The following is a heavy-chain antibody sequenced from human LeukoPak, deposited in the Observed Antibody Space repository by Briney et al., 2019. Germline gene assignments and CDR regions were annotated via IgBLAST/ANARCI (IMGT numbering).Heavy chain of an antibody. CDR2: IWYDGSNK. J-gene: IGHJ4*02. Sequence: GGSLRLSCAASGFTFSSYGMHWVRQAPGKGLEWVAVIWYDGSNKYYADSVKGRFTISRDNSKNTLYLQMNSLRAEDTAVYYCARDVAAARTGTAPDYWGQGTLVTVSS. V-gene: IGHV3-33*01. CDR1: GFTFSSYG. D-gene: IGHD6-13*01. CDR3: ARDVAAARTGTAPDY.